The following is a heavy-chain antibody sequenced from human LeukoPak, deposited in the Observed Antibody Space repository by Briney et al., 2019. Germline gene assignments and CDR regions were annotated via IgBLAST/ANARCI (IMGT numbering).Heavy chain of an antibody. CDR2: ISSGSDYI. CDR1: GFTFIYYT. J-gene: IGHJ3*02. V-gene: IGHV3-21*04. D-gene: IGHD3-22*01. CDR3: ARVPFPYYAGLVAFDI. Sequence: GGSLRLSFAAGGFTFIYYTMNWVRQAPGKGLEWVSSISSGSDYIYYADSVKGRFTISRDNAKNSLYLQMNSLRAEDTAVYYCARVPFPYYAGLVAFDICFQGTMVTVSS.